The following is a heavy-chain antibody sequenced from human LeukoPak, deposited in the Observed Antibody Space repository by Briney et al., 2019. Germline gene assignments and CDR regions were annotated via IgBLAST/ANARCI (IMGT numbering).Heavy chain of an antibody. CDR1: GGSFSGYY. J-gene: IGHJ5*02. V-gene: IGHV4-34*01. D-gene: IGHD7-27*01. CDR3: ARQGRHTWVWGKNWFDP. CDR2: INHSGST. Sequence: PSETLSLTCAVYGGSFSGYYWSWIRQPPGKGLEWIGEINHSGSTNYNPSLKSRVTISVDTSKNQFSLKLSSVTAADTAVYYCARQGRHTWVWGKNWFDPWGQGTLVTVSS.